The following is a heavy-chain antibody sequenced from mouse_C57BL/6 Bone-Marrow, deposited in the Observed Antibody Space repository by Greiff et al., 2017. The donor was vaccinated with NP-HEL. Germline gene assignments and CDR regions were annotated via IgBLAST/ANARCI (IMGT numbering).Heavy chain of an antibody. CDR3: TTGGSSPYAMDY. V-gene: IGHV14-4*01. J-gene: IGHJ4*01. CDR1: GFNIKDDY. Sequence: SGAELVRPGASVKLSCTVSGFNIKDDYMHWVKQRPEQGLEWIGWLDPENGDTEYASKFPGTATVTADTSSNTAYLQLSSLTSEDTAVYYCTTGGSSPYAMDYWGQGTSVTVAS. D-gene: IGHD1-1*01. CDR2: LDPENGDT.